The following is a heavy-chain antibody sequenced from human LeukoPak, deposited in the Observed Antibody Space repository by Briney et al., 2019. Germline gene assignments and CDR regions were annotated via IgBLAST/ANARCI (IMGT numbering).Heavy chain of an antibody. CDR3: ARDGVNTMVRGADGFDP. CDR2: IYTSGST. D-gene: IGHD3-10*01. CDR1: GYSISSGYY. Sequence: SETLSLTCAVSGYSISSGYYWGWIRQPPGQGLEWIGSIYTSGSTNYNPSLKSRVTISVDTSKNQFSLKLTSVTAADTAVYYCARDGVNTMVRGADGFDPWGQGTLVTVSS. J-gene: IGHJ5*02. V-gene: IGHV4-38-2*02.